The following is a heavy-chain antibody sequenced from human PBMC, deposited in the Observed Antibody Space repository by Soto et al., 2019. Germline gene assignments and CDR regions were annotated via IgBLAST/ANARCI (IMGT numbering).Heavy chain of an antibody. CDR1: GGSISSSSYY. V-gene: IGHV4-39*01. CDR3: ARHLGVSCTNGVCYHSITPHMDV. CDR2: IYYSGST. Sequence: SETLSLTCTVSGGSISSSSYYWGWIRQPPGKGLEWIGSIYYSGSTYYNPSLKSRVTISVDTSKNQFSLKLSSVTAADTAVYYCARHLGVSCTNGVCYHSITPHMDVWGQGTTVTVSS. D-gene: IGHD2-8*01. J-gene: IGHJ6*02.